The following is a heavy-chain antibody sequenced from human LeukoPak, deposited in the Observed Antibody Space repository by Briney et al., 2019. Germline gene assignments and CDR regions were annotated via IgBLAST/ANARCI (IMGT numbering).Heavy chain of an antibody. CDR2: IYSGGTT. D-gene: IGHD3-10*01. CDR1: GFIVTGSY. J-gene: IGHJ6*03. CDR3: ARVLYYYASVSYNYYMDV. V-gene: IGHV3-53*01. Sequence: PGGSLRLSCAVSGFIVTGSYMTWGRLAPGKGLGWVSTIYSGGTTFYTNSVRGRFTISRDNSKNTLYLQMNSLRAEDAAIYYCARVLYYYASVSYNYYMDVWGKGTTFTISS.